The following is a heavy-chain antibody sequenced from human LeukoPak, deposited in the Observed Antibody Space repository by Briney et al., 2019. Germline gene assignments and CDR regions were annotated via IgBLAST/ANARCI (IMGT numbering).Heavy chain of an antibody. CDR2: IYPGDSDT. CDR3: ERTRMVRGVIIELDY. D-gene: IGHD3-10*01. CDR1: GYSFTSYW. V-gene: IGHV5-51*01. Sequence: KRGASLKISCKGSGYSFTSYWIGWVRQMAGKGLEWMGIIYPGDSDTRYSPSFQGQVTISADKSISTACLQWSSLQASDTAMYYCERTRMVRGVIIELDYWGQGTLVTVSS. J-gene: IGHJ4*02.